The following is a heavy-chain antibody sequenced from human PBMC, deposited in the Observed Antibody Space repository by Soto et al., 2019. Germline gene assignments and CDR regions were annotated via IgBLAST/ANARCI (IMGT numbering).Heavy chain of an antibody. CDR1: GFTFSSYA. CDR2: ISGSSGNI. Sequence: PGGSLRLSCAASGFTFSSYAMSWVRQAPGKGLEWVSSISGSSGNIYYADSVKGRFTISRDNPKNSLYLQMNSLRAEDTAVYYCARQGAIDAFDIWGQGTMVTVSS. J-gene: IGHJ3*02. D-gene: IGHD2-2*01. V-gene: IGHV3-23*01. CDR3: ARQGAIDAFDI.